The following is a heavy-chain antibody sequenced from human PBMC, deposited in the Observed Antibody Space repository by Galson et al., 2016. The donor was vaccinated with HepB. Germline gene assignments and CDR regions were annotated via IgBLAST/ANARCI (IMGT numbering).Heavy chain of an antibody. CDR2: INPGSGST. J-gene: IGHJ6*02. CDR3: GRDRNAGITIFGVVTSQNSYYYGMDV. V-gene: IGHV1-46*01. CDR1: GYIFTNYY. D-gene: IGHD3-3*01. Sequence: SVKVSCKASGYIFTNYYIHWVRQAPGQGLEWMGMINPGSGSTTYAQKFQGRVTLTRDTSTSTIYMELSSLRSEDTAVYYCGRDRNAGITIFGVVTSQNSYYYGMDVWGQGTTVTVSS.